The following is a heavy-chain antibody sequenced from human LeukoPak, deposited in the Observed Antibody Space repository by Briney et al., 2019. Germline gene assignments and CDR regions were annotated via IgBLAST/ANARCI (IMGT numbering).Heavy chain of an antibody. J-gene: IGHJ4*02. CDR1: GFTFSSYA. CDR3: AKDTSIGRYCTNGVCSPFDY. D-gene: IGHD2-8*01. CDR2: ISDTGATT. V-gene: IGHV3-23*01. Sequence: PGGSLRLSCAGYGFTFSSYAMSWVRQAPGNGLKWVSAISDTGATTYDADSVKGRFTISRDNSRSTLYLQMNSLRAEDTALYYCAKDTSIGRYCTNGVCSPFDYWGQGTLVTVSS.